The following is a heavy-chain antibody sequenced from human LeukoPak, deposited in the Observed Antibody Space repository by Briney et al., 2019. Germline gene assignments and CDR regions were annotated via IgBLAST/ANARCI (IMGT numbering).Heavy chain of an antibody. CDR3: ARHLEYTTSSGAFDI. V-gene: IGHV5-51*01. J-gene: IGHJ3*02. CDR1: GYTFTSYW. CDR2: IYPGDSDT. D-gene: IGHD6-6*01. Sequence: GESLKISCKGSGYTFTSYWIAWVRQMPGKGLEWMGFIYPGDSDTRYNPSFQGQLTISDDKSLTTAYLQWSSLKASDTAMYYCARHLEYTTSSGAFDIWGQGTMVTVSS.